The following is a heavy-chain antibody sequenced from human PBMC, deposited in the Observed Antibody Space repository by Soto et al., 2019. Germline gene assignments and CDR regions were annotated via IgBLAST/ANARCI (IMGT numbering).Heavy chain of an antibody. V-gene: IGHV4-39*01. Sequence: PSETLSLTCSVSNGSVSSPLSYWGWIRQPPGKRPQWIGVIYFSGITSYNPSLKSRVTISVDTSNNQFSLELSSVTATDTAVYYCLMQPYGAYRYFFDNWGQGSSVPVSS. D-gene: IGHD5-18*01. J-gene: IGHJ4*02. CDR1: NGSVSSPLSY. CDR3: LMQPYGAYRYFFDN. CDR2: IYFSGIT.